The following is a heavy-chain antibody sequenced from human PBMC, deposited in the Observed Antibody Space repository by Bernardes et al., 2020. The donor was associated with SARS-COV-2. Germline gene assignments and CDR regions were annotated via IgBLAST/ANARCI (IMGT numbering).Heavy chain of an antibody. Sequence: GGSLRLSCAASGFTFNYYTMNWVRQAPGKGLEWVSSISSSGNYIYYADSVKGRFTISRDNAKNSLSLQMNSLRAEDTAVYYCARDRDFDFISDYYGMDVWGQGTTVTVSS. D-gene: IGHD3-9*01. CDR3: ARDRDFDFISDYYGMDV. CDR1: GFTFNYYT. J-gene: IGHJ6*02. V-gene: IGHV3-21*01. CDR2: ISSSGNYI.